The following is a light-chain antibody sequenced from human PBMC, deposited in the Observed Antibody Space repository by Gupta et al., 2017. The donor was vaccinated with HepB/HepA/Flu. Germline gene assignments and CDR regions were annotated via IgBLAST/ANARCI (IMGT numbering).Light chain of an antibody. Sequence: QMTQSPSSLSASVGDRFTITCQASQDIRNNLNWYQQKPGKAPNLLIYDASNWEAAVTSRFSGSGFGKDVSFTNSSRQQEEFASYYSHHNYDLPRLTFGHGTKVDI. V-gene: IGKV1-33*01. CDR3: HHNYDLPRLT. CDR1: QDIRNN. J-gene: IGKJ3*01. CDR2: DAS.